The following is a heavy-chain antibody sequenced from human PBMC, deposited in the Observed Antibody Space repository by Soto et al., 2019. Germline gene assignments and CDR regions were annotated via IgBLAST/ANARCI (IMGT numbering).Heavy chain of an antibody. CDR2: IYYSGST. V-gene: IGHV4-59*12. J-gene: IGHJ4*02. Sequence: PSETLSLTCTVSGGSIGGYYWSWIRQPPGKGLEWIGYIYYSGSTNYNPSLKSRVTISVDTSKNQFSLKLSSVTAADTAVYYCARDRTYYDFWSGYYPYYFDYWGQGTLVTVSS. CDR1: GGSIGGYY. D-gene: IGHD3-3*01. CDR3: ARDRTYYDFWSGYYPYYFDY.